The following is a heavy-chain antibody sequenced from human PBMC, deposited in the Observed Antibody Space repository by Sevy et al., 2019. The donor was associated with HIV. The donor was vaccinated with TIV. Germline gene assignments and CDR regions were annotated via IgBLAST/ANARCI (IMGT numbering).Heavy chain of an antibody. CDR3: AKAGYYYDSRSHDWFDP. CDR2: ISKDGRND. CDR1: GFNFSPYA. Sequence: GGSLRLSCAASGFNFSPYAMHWVRQAPGKGLEWVAVISKDGRNDNYVDSVKGRFTVSRDNAKNAMYLQMNSLRLEDTVVYYCAKAGYYYDSRSHDWFDPWGQGTLVTVSS. J-gene: IGHJ5*02. D-gene: IGHD3-22*01. V-gene: IGHV3-30*18.